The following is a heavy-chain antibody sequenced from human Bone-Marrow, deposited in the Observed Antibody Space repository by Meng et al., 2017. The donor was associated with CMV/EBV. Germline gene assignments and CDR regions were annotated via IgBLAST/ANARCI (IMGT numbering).Heavy chain of an antibody. CDR3: ARDAATVGTHPPDY. J-gene: IGHJ4*02. V-gene: IGHV3-30*04. CDR2: ISYDEVDK. CDR1: GFPFNAYT. Sequence: GESLKISCAASGFPFNAYTFHWVRQAPGKGLEWVTVISYDEVDKYYADSVKGRFTISRDNSKNTLYLQMNNLTAEDTALYYCARDAATVGTHPPDYWGQGPLVTVSS. D-gene: IGHD4-23*01.